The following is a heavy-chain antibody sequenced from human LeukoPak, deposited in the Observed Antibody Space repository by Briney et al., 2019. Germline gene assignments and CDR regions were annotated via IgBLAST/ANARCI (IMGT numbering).Heavy chain of an antibody. J-gene: IGHJ4*02. CDR3: ARDRPVVGHVGHDY. D-gene: IGHD6-19*01. V-gene: IGHV4-61*02. CDR1: GGSISSGTYY. Sequence: SETLSLTCTVSGGSISSGTYYWNWIRQPAGKGLEWIGRIYTSGSTNYNPSPKSRITISIDTSKNQFSLNLSSVTAADTAVYYCARDRPVVGHVGHDYWGQGTLVTVSS. CDR2: IYTSGST.